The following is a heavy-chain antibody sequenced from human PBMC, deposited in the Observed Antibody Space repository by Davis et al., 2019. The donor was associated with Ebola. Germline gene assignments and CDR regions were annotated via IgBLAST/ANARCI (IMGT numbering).Heavy chain of an antibody. Sequence: ASVKVSRKASGYTFTSYGISWVRQAPGQGLEWMGWISAYNGNTNYAQKLQGRVTMTTDTSTSTAYMELRSLRSDDTAVYYCAREEGRYCSGGSCYYYYGMDVWGQGTTVTVSS. CDR2: ISAYNGNT. CDR1: GYTFTSYG. CDR3: AREEGRYCSGGSCYYYYGMDV. V-gene: IGHV1-18*01. J-gene: IGHJ6*02. D-gene: IGHD2-15*01.